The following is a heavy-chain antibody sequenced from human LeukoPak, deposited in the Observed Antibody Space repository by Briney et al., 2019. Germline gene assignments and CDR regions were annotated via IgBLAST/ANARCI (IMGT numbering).Heavy chain of an antibody. D-gene: IGHD4-17*01. J-gene: IGHJ4*02. V-gene: IGHV1-2*02. CDR2: INPKSGGT. Sequence: GASVKVSCKASGYTFTGYYMHWVRQAPGQGLEWMGWINPKSGGTNYAQKFQGRVTMTRDTSIHTAYMELSRLRSDDTAVYYCAKDLSTMTTVTGGFDYWGQGTLVTVSS. CDR1: GYTFTGYY. CDR3: AKDLSTMTTVTGGFDY.